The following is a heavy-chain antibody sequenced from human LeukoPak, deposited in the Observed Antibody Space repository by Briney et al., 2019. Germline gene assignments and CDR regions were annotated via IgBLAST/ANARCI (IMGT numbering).Heavy chain of an antibody. CDR1: GDSVSSPSAA. CDR3: ARRLTQYDCFDP. V-gene: IGHV6-1*01. CDR2: TYYRSKWHY. Sequence: SQTLSLTCAISGDSVSSPSAARNWLRQSPSGGLEWLGRTYYRSKWHYDYRGSVRSRISINPETSKNQFSLHLNSVTPEDTAVYYCARRLTQYDCFDPWGQGILVTVSS. J-gene: IGHJ5*02. D-gene: IGHD2-2*01.